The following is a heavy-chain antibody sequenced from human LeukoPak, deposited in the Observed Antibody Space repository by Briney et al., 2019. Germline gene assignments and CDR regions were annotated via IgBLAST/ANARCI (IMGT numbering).Heavy chain of an antibody. CDR3: ARHTFYYGSGRED. Sequence: SETLSLTCAVSGYSISSGYYWGWIRQPPGKGLEWIGSIYHSGSTYYNPSLKSRVTISVDTSKNQFSLKLSSVTAADTAVYYCARHTFYYGSGREDWGQGTPVTVSS. CDR1: GYSISSGYY. D-gene: IGHD3-10*01. CDR2: IYHSGST. V-gene: IGHV4-38-2*01. J-gene: IGHJ4*02.